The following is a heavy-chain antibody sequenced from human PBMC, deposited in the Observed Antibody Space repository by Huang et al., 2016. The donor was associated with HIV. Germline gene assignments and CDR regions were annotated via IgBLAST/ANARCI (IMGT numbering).Heavy chain of an antibody. J-gene: IGHJ3*01. CDR1: GYAFGSYG. D-gene: IGHD4-4*01. CDR2: IGSDSRDT. CDR3: ARDPYYSNRWKRNDASFL. V-gene: IGHV1-18*01. Sequence: QVQLVQSGGEVMQPGASVRVSCKAAGYAFGSYGMSWVRQAPGQGLEWLGGIGSDSRDTSSAQKFQGRVTMTTDTSTTTTYMELRSLRSDDTAMYYCARDPYYSNRWKRNDASFLWGQGTMITVSS.